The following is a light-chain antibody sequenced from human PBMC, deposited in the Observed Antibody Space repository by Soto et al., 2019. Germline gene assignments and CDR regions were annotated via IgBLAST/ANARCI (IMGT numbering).Light chain of an antibody. Sequence: QTVVTQSSSASASLGSSVKVTCTLSSGHSRYTIAWHQQQPGKAPRYLMKIEGSGSHNKGSGVPDRFSGSSSGADRYLTISKLQFDDEADYYCETWDGNTRVFGGGTQLTVL. V-gene: IGLV4-60*02. CDR3: ETWDGNTRV. CDR1: SGHSRYT. CDR2: IEGSGSH. J-gene: IGLJ3*02.